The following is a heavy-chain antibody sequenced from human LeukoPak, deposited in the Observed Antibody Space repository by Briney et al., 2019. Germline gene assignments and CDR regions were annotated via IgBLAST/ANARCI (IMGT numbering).Heavy chain of an antibody. CDR2: ISIDGNNK. CDR1: GFTFSDYV. J-gene: IGHJ3*02. D-gene: IGHD5-24*01. Sequence: HPGRSLRLSCAASGFTFSDYVVHWVRQAPGKGLEWVAVISIDGNNKYYGDSVKGRFTISRDNSKNTLYLQINSLRAEDTAVYYCARGEHGYTHLDGFDIWGQGTMVTVSS. CDR3: ARGEHGYTHLDGFDI. V-gene: IGHV3-30*03.